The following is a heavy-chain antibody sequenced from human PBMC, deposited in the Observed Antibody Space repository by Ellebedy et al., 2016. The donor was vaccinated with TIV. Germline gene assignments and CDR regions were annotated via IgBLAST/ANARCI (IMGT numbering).Heavy chain of an antibody. CDR2: FDPEDGET. CDR1: GYTLTELS. D-gene: IGHD3-22*01. J-gene: IGHJ6*02. Sequence: ASVKVSCXVSGYTLTELSMHWVRQAPGKGLEWMGGFDPEDGETIYAQKFQGRVTMTEDTSTDTAYMELSSLRSEDTAVYYCATDRRYYDSSGYYGMDVWGQGTTVTVSS. V-gene: IGHV1-24*01. CDR3: ATDRRYYDSSGYYGMDV.